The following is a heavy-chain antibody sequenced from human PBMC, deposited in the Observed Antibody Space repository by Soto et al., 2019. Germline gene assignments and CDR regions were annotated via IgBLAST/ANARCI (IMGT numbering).Heavy chain of an antibody. D-gene: IGHD2-2*01. J-gene: IGHJ4*02. V-gene: IGHV3-48*03. Sequence: GGSLRLSCAASRFTFSTYEMNLVRQAPGKGLEWVSYISTSGSTVYYADSVKGRFTISRDNTRNSLYLQMNSLRVEDTALYYCVRYCSTTLCNGVATRTFDYWGQGTLVTVSS. CDR1: RFTFSTYE. CDR3: VRYCSTTLCNGVATRTFDY. CDR2: ISTSGSTV.